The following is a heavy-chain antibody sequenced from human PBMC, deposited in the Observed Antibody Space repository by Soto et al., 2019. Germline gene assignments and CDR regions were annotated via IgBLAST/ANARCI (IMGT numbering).Heavy chain of an antibody. J-gene: IGHJ4*02. CDR3: ARSVEGHFDY. CDR1: GFTFSVYS. CDR2: ITSDTKTI. V-gene: IGHV3-48*02. Sequence: VQRRGSLRLSCVASGFTFSVYSMNWVRQAPGKGLEWFSYITSDTKTIKYADSVKGRFTISRDNAKNSVYLQMNSLRDEDTAVHYCARSVEGHFDYWGQGTVVTVSS. D-gene: IGHD6-19*01.